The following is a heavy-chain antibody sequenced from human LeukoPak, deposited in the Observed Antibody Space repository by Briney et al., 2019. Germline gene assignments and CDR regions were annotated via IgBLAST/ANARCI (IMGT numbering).Heavy chain of an antibody. D-gene: IGHD3-3*01. CDR3: ATPLRFLEWLTGDAFDI. Sequence: ASVKVSCKASGGTFSSYAISWVRQAPGQGLEWMGGFDPEDGETIYAQKFQGRVTMTEDTSTDTAYMELSSLRSEDTAVYYCATPLRFLEWLTGDAFDIWGQGTMVTVSS. V-gene: IGHV1-24*01. J-gene: IGHJ3*02. CDR2: FDPEDGET. CDR1: GGTFSSYA.